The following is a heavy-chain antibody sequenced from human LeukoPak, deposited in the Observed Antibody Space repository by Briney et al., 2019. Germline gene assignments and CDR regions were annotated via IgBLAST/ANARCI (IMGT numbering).Heavy chain of an antibody. V-gene: IGHV1-46*01. CDR1: GYTFTSYY. D-gene: IGHD6-13*01. J-gene: IGHJ6*03. CDR2: INPSGGST. CDR3: ARAVQGSSWYAGLLGGTGGSYYYYMDV. Sequence: GASVKVSCKASGYTFTSYYMHWVRQAPGQGLEWMGIINPSGGSTSYAQKFQGRVTMTRDTSISTAYMELSRLRSDDTAVYYCARAVQGSSWYAGLLGGTGGSYYYYMDVWGKGTTVTVSS.